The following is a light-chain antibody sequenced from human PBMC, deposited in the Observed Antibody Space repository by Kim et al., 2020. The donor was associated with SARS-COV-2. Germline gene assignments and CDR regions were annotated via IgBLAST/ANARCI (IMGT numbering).Light chain of an antibody. V-gene: IGLV3-1*01. Sequence: SYELTQPPSVSVSPGQTASITCSGEKLGDKYVCWYQQKPGQSPVVVIYQDTKRPSGIPERFSGSNSGNTATLTISGTQAMDEADYYCQAWDSSIWVFGGGTQLTVL. J-gene: IGLJ3*02. CDR3: QAWDSSIWV. CDR1: KLGDKY. CDR2: QDT.